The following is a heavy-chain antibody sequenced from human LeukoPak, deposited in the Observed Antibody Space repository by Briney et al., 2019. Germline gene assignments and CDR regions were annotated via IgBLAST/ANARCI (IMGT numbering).Heavy chain of an antibody. CDR3: ARGGLRLGELSSYYYSMDV. CDR1: GYTFTGYY. V-gene: IGHV1-2*02. CDR2: INPNSGGT. J-gene: IGHJ6*02. D-gene: IGHD3-16*02. Sequence: ASVKVSCKASGYTFTGYYMHWVRQAPGQGLEWMGWINPNSGGTNYAQKFQGRVTMTRDTSISTAHMELSRLRSDDTAVYYCARGGLRLGELSSYYYSMDVWGQGTTVTVSS.